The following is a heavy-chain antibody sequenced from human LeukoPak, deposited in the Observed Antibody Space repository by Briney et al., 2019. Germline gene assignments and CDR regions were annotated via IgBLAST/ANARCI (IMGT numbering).Heavy chain of an antibody. V-gene: IGHV4-30-4*08. D-gene: IGHD3-22*01. CDR2: IYYSGST. CDR1: GGSISSGDYY. Sequence: SETLSLTCTVSGGSISSGDYYWSWIRQPPGKGLEWIGYIYYSGSTYYNPSLKSRVTISVDTPKNQFSLKLSSVTAADTAVYYCARDRNYYDSSGYYYGTYYFDYWGQGTLVTVSS. J-gene: IGHJ4*02. CDR3: ARDRNYYDSSGYYYGTYYFDY.